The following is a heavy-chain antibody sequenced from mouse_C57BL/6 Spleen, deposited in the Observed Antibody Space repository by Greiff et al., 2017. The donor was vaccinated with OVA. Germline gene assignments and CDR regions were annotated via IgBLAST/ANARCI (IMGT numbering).Heavy chain of an antibody. CDR1: GYAFSSSW. J-gene: IGHJ1*03. D-gene: IGHD1-1*01. Sequence: VQLQESGPELVKPGASVKISCKASGYAFSSSWMNWVKQRPGKGLEWIGRIYPGDGDTNYNGKFKGKATLTADKSSSTAYMQRISLTSEDSAVYFCARLGPYCYGSSYWYFDVWGTGTTVTVSS. V-gene: IGHV1-82*01. CDR3: ARLGPYCYGSSYWYFDV. CDR2: IYPGDGDT.